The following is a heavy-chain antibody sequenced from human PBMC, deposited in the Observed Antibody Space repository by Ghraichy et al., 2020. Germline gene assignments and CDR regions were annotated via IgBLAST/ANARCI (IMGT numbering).Heavy chain of an antibody. V-gene: IGHV3-48*02. CDR1: GFTFSSYN. D-gene: IGHD3-10*01. CDR2: ISSSSSSI. J-gene: IGHJ4*02. CDR3: ARDLGGSGSYSDY. Sequence: GGSLRLSCAASGFTFSSYNMNWVRQAPGKGLECVSHISSSSSSIYYADSVKGRFTISRDNAKNSLYLQMNSLRDEDTAVYYCARDLGGSGSYSDYWGQGTLVTVSS.